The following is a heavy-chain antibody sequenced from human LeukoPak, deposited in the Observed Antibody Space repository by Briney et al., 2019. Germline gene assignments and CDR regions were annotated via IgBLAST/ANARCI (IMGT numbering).Heavy chain of an antibody. V-gene: IGHV4-59*01. CDR1: GGSISSYY. J-gene: IGHJ3*02. Sequence: PSETLSLTCTVSGGSISSYYWSWIRQPPGKGLEWIGYIYYSGSTNYNPSLKSRVTISVDTSKNQFSLKLSSVTAADTAVYYCARDKAYGDSRYDAFDIWGQGAMVTVSS. CDR3: ARDKAYGDSRYDAFDI. CDR2: IYYSGST. D-gene: IGHD4-17*01.